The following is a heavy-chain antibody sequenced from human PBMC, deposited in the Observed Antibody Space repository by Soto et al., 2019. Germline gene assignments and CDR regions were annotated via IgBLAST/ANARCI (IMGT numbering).Heavy chain of an antibody. CDR3: AKLAYYHYAMDV. Sequence: ASVKVSCKASGYTFTDYYLHWVRQAPGQGLQWMGWISPKSGDTKYAQNLQGRVTMTRDTSIGANYMELSSLTSDDTAVYYCAKLAYYHYAMDVWGPGTTLTVYS. J-gene: IGHJ6*02. CDR1: GYTFTDYY. CDR2: ISPKSGDT. V-gene: IGHV1-2*02.